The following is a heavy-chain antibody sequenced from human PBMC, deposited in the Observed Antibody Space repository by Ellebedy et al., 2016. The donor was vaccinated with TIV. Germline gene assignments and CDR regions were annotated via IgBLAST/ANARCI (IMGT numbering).Heavy chain of an antibody. Sequence: PGGSLRLSCAASGFTFSSYSMNWVRQAPGKGLEWVSSISSSSSYISYADSVKGRFTISRDNAKNSLYLQMNSLTAEDTAVYYCATWYTLADYWGQGTLVTVSS. J-gene: IGHJ4*02. CDR1: GFTFSSYS. CDR3: ATWYTLADY. CDR2: ISSSSSYI. D-gene: IGHD2-2*02. V-gene: IGHV3-21*01.